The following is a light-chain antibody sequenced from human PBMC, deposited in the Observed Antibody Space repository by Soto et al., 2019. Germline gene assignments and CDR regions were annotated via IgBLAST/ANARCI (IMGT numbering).Light chain of an antibody. CDR2: GAS. V-gene: IGKV3-20*01. CDR1: QTVSSS. CDR3: QQYSNSPFT. J-gene: IGKJ4*01. Sequence: EIVLTQSAGSLSLSPGERATLSCRAYQTVSSSLAWYQQKPGQAPRLLIYGASSRATGIPDRFSGSGSGTDFTLTISRLEPEDFAVYYCQQYSNSPFTFGGGTKVEIK.